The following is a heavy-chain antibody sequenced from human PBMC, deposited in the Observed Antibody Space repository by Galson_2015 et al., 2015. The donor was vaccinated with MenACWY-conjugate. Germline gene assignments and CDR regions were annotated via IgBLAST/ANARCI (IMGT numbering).Heavy chain of an antibody. CDR1: GFIFSAYA. CDR3: VRIFYDADGYYYDS. D-gene: IGHD3-16*01. CDR2: INEGGTNR. Sequence: SLRLSCAGSGFIFSAYAMHWVRQAPGKGLEFVSTINEGGTNRFYADSVRGRFIISRDNPKNTMYLQMSSLRPEDTAIYYCVRIFYDADGYYYDSWGQGNLVTVSP. J-gene: IGHJ4*02. V-gene: IGHV3-64D*06.